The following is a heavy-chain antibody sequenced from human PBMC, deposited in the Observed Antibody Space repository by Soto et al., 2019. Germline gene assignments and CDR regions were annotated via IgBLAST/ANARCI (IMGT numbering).Heavy chain of an antibody. Sequence: ASVKVSCKASGYTFTGYYMHWVRQAPGQGLEWMGWINPNSGGTNYAQKFQGWATMTRDTSISTAYMELSRLRSDDTAVYYCARGRVSSWYYYYGMDVWGQGTTVTVSS. J-gene: IGHJ6*02. CDR3: ARGRVSSWYYYYGMDV. CDR2: INPNSGGT. CDR1: GYTFTGYY. D-gene: IGHD6-13*01. V-gene: IGHV1-2*04.